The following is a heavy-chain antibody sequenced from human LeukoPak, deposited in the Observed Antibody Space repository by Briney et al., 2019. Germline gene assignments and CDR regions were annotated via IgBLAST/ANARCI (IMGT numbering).Heavy chain of an antibody. CDR1: GGTFSNYA. CDR2: IIPIFDTA. V-gene: IGHV1-69*13. D-gene: IGHD3-10*01. Sequence: ASVKVSCKASGGTFSNYAISWVRQAPGQGLEWMGGIIPIFDTADYAQKFQGRVTITADESTSTAYMELSSLRSDDTAVYYCARAGRILWFGELSGDYWGQGTLVTVSS. J-gene: IGHJ4*02. CDR3: ARAGRILWFGELSGDY.